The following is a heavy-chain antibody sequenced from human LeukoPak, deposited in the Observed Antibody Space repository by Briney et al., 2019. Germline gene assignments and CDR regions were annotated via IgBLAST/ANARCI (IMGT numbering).Heavy chain of an antibody. D-gene: IGHD3-3*01. CDR3: AGTYYDFWSGYSRGYYFDY. CDR1: GGSISSYY. J-gene: IGHJ4*02. V-gene: IGHV4-59*01. CDR2: IYYSGST. Sequence: PSETLSLTCTVSGGSISSYYWSWIRQPPGKGLEWIGYIYYSGSTNYNPSLKSRVTISVDTSKNQFSLKLSSVTAADTAVYYCAGTYYDFWSGYSRGYYFDYWGQGTLATVSS.